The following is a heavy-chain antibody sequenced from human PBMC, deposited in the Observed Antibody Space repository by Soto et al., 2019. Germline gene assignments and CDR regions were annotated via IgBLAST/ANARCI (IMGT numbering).Heavy chain of an antibody. CDR3: TRHRIIWANHMTAVISNDGFDI. D-gene: IGHD4-17*01. Sequence: ASVKVSCKASGYTFTGYYMHWVRQAPGQGLEWMGWINPNNYATAYAESVKGRFAISRDDSKNTTYLQISSLRTEDTALYYCTRHRIIWANHMTAVISNDGFDIWGQGTMVTVSS. CDR2: INPNNYAT. V-gene: IGHV1-2*02. J-gene: IGHJ3*02. CDR1: GYTFTGYY.